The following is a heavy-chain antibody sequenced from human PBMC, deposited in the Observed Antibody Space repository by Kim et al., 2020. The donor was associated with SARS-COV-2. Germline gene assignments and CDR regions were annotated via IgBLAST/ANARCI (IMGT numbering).Heavy chain of an antibody. CDR1: GFTFSSST. Sequence: GGSLRLSCAASGFTFSSSTMNWVRQAPGKGLEWVSYISSSSSTIYYADSVKGRFSISRDNAKNSLYLQMNSLRGEDTAVYYCARDQLAGINWGSLVAVAGGPVCDSWGQRKLVTVSS. V-gene: IGHV3-48*01. CDR3: ARDQLAGINWGSLVAVAGGPVCDS. J-gene: IGHJ4*02. D-gene: IGHD6-19*01. CDR2: ISSSSSTI.